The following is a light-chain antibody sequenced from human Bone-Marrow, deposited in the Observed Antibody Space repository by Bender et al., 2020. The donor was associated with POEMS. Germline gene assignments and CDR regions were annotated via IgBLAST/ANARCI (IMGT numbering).Light chain of an antibody. CDR1: SSDVGSYNR. J-gene: IGLJ3*02. V-gene: IGLV2-18*02. CDR2: DVS. Sequence: QSALTQPASVSGSPGQSVTISCTGTSSDVGSYNRVSWYQQSPGTAPKLLIYDVSNRPSGVSNRFSGSKSGNTASLTISGLQAEDEADYYCSSYTSRSTWVFGGGTKLTVL. CDR3: SSYTSRSTWV.